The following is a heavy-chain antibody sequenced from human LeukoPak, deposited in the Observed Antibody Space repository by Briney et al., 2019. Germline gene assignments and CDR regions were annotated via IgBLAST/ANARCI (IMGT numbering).Heavy chain of an antibody. J-gene: IGHJ4*02. V-gene: IGHV3-13*01. CDR1: GFTFSSYD. CDR3: ARGAAIAAADPTAFDY. CDR2: IGTAGDT. Sequence: GGSLRLSCAASGFTFSSYDMHWVRQATGKGLEWVSAIGTAGDTYYPGSVKGRFTISRENAKNSLYLQMNSLRAGDTAVYYCARGAAIAAADPTAFDYWGQGTLVTASS. D-gene: IGHD6-13*01.